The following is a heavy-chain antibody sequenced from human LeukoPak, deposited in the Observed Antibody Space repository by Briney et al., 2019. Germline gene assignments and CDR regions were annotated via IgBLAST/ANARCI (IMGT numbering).Heavy chain of an antibody. Sequence: GGSLRLSCAASGFTFSSYGMHWVRQAPGKGLEWVAVIWYDGSNKDYADAEKGRFTISRDNSKNTMYLQMNSLRAEDTAVFYCARDLEMSAMGYYFDYWGQGTLVTVSS. D-gene: IGHD5-24*01. V-gene: IGHV3-33*01. CDR2: IWYDGSNK. CDR1: GFTFSSYG. J-gene: IGHJ4*02. CDR3: ARDLEMSAMGYYFDY.